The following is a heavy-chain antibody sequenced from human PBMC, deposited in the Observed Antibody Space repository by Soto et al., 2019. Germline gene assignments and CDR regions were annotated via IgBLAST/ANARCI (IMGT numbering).Heavy chain of an antibody. CDR1: GFTFSSYS. CDR2: ISSSSSTI. Sequence: PGGSLRLSCAASGFTFSSYSMNWVRQAPGKGLEWVSYISSSSSTIYYADSVKGRFTISRDNAKNSLYLQMNSLRDEDTAVYYCARDKTTVFYEDYGDYYFDYWGQGTLVTVSS. V-gene: IGHV3-48*02. CDR3: ARDKTTVFYEDYGDYYFDY. J-gene: IGHJ4*02. D-gene: IGHD4-17*01.